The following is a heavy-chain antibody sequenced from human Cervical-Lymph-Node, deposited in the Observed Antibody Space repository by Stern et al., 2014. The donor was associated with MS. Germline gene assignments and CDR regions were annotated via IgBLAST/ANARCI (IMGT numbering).Heavy chain of an antibody. CDR3: VRADGSADDS. CDR2: IDSRATLI. D-gene: IGHD3-10*01. J-gene: IGHJ4*02. Sequence: VQLVESGGGLVKPGGSLRLSCAASGFTFGDYYMSWIRQTPGKGLEWISYIDSRATLILYADSVRGRFTVSRDNAKNSLYLQMNDLRVEDTAIYFCVRADGSADDSWGLGTLITVSS. CDR1: GFTFGDYY. V-gene: IGHV3-11*01.